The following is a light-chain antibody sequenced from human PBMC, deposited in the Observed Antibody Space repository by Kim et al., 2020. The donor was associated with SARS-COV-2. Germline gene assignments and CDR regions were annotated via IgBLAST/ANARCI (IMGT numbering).Light chain of an antibody. V-gene: IGLV3-1*01. CDR2: QDK. J-gene: IGLJ3*02. Sequence: SYELTQPPSVSVSPGQTVSITCSGHKLGDKFASWYQQKPGQSPLLILFQDKQRPSGIPERLSGSNSGNAATLTISGTQAMDEADYYCQAWDNSTAVFGGGTKLTVL. CDR3: QAWDNSTAV. CDR1: KLGDKF.